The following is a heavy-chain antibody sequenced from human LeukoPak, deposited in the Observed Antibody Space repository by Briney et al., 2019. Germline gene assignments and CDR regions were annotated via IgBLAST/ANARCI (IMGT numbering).Heavy chain of an antibody. J-gene: IGHJ4*02. CDR2: IYPGDSDT. CDR1: GYSFTSYW. Sequence: GESLKISCKGSGYSFTSYWIGWVRQMPGKGLEWMGIIYPGDSDTRYSPSFQGQVTISADKSISTAYLQWSSLKASDTAMYYCARLDPPPSGIAAAGTFDCWGQGTLVTVSS. D-gene: IGHD6-13*01. CDR3: ARLDPPPSGIAAAGTFDC. V-gene: IGHV5-51*01.